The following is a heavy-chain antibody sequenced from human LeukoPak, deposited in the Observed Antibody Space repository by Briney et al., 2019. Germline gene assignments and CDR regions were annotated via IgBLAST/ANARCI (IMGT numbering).Heavy chain of an antibody. CDR2: IIPIFGTA. V-gene: IGHV1-69*13. J-gene: IGHJ4*02. CDR3: ARDLGGTGTSRYFDY. D-gene: IGHD1-1*01. CDR1: GGTFSSYA. Sequence: ASVKVSCKASGGTFSSYAISWVRQAPGQGLEWMGGIIPIFGTANYAQKFQGRVTITADESTSTAYMELSSLRSEDTAVYYCARDLGGTGTSRYFDYWGQGTLVTVSS.